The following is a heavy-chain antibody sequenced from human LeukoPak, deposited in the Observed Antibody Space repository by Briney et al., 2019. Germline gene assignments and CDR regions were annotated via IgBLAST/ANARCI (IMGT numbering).Heavy chain of an antibody. CDR1: GHSIIKSYY. J-gene: IGHJ6*03. V-gene: IGHV4-38-2*02. Sequence: SETLYLTCTVSGHSIIKSYYWGWIRQPPGKGREGIGSIYHVWGTYYNPSLKSRVAMSVDTSKNQFSLKLNSVPAADTAVSYCARADRSVYPLYYYYMDVWGKGTTVTVSS. D-gene: IGHD3-22*01. CDR2: IYHVWGT. CDR3: ARADRSVYPLYYYYMDV.